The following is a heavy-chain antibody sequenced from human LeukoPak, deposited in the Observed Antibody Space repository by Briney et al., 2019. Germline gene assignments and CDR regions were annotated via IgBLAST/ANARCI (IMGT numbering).Heavy chain of an antibody. Sequence: SSETLSLTCAVYGGSFSGYYWSWIRQPPGKGLEWIGEINHSGSTNYNPSLKSRVTIPIDTSKNQFSLKLSSVTAADTAVYYCARRGRYFDWLQHWGQGTLVTVSS. CDR3: ARRGRYFDWLQH. CDR2: INHSGST. V-gene: IGHV4-34*01. D-gene: IGHD3-9*01. J-gene: IGHJ1*01. CDR1: GGSFSGYY.